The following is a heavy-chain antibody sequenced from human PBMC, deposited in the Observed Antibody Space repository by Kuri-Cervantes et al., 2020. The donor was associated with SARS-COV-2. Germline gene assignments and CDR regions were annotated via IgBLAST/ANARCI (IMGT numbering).Heavy chain of an antibody. V-gene: IGHV1-69*10. CDR2: IMPALGMP. J-gene: IGHJ4*02. D-gene: IGHD2-15*01. CDR1: GGTFSSAI. Sequence: SVKVSCKASGGTFSSAIISWVRQAPGQGLEWMGGIMPALGMPNYAQKFRGRVTITADTSTTTAYLELSSLRSEDTAVYYCATVGYCSGGSCSFEHYLDYWGQGTLVTVSS. CDR3: ATVGYCSGGSCSFEHYLDY.